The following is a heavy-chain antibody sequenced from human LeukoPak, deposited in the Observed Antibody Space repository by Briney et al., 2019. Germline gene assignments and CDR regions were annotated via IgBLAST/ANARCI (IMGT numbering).Heavy chain of an antibody. V-gene: IGHV1-46*01. Sequence: GASVKVSCKASGYTFTSYYMHWVRQAPGQGLEWMGITNPSGGSTSYAQKFQGRVTMTRDTSTSTVYMELSSLRSEDTAVYYCASQRLRRDWFDPWGQGTLVTVSS. CDR3: ASQRLRRDWFDP. D-gene: IGHD4-17*01. J-gene: IGHJ5*02. CDR1: GYTFTSYY. CDR2: TNPSGGST.